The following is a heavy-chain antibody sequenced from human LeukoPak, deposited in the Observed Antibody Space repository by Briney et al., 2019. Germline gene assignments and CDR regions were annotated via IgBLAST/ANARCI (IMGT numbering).Heavy chain of an antibody. CDR2: IYYTGIT. Sequence: PSETLSLTCSVSGGSIISYYWSWIRQPPGKGLEWIGYIYYTGITKYSPSLTSRVTISVDTSKNQFSLKLSSVTAADTAAYYCAVAGLGEYYFDYWGQGTLVTVSS. CDR3: AVAGLGEYYFDY. J-gene: IGHJ4*02. V-gene: IGHV4-59*08. CDR1: GGSIISYY. D-gene: IGHD6-19*01.